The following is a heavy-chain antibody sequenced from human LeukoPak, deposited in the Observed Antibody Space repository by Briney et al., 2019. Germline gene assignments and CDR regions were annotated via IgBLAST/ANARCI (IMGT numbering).Heavy chain of an antibody. Sequence: SETLSLTCTVSGGSIRSYYWSWIRQPPGKGLEWIGYIYYSGSTNYNPSLKSRVTISVDTSKNQFSLKLSSVTAADTAVYYCARAPTIDLIDYWGQGTLVTVSS. CDR3: ARAPTIDLIDY. D-gene: IGHD5-12*01. CDR2: IYYSGST. CDR1: GGSIRSYY. J-gene: IGHJ4*02. V-gene: IGHV4-59*01.